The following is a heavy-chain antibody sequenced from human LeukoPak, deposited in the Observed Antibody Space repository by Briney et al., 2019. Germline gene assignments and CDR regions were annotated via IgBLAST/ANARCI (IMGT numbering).Heavy chain of an antibody. V-gene: IGHV1-69*05. CDR2: IIPIFGTA. J-gene: IGHJ6*03. CDR1: GGTFSSYA. Sequence: GSSVKVSCKASGGTFSSYAISWVRQAPGQGLEWMGRIIPIFGTANYAQKFQGRVTITTDESTSTAYMELSSLRSEDTAVYYCARANTEGRHIVGATQYYYYMDVWGKGTTVTVSS. CDR3: ARANTEGRHIVGATQYYYYMDV. D-gene: IGHD1-26*01.